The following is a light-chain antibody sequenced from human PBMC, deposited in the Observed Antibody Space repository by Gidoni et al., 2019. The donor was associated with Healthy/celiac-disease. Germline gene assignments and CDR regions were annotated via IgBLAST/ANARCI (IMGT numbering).Light chain of an antibody. CDR1: SSDVGGYNY. CDR3: CSYAGSFYV. J-gene: IGLJ1*01. V-gene: IGLV2-11*01. CDR2: DVS. Sequence: QSALTQPRSVSGSPGQSVTISCTGTSSDVGGYNYVSWYQQHTGKAPKLMIYDVSKRPSGVPDRFSCSKSGNTASLTISGLQAEDEADYYCCSYAGSFYVFGTGTKVTVL.